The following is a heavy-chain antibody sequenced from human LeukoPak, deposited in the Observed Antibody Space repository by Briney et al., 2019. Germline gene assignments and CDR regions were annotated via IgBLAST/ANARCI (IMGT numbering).Heavy chain of an antibody. V-gene: IGHV1-2*02. Sequence: AASVKVSCKASGYTFTGCYMHWVRQAPGQGLEWMGWINPNSGGTNYAQKFQGRVTMTRDTSISTAYMELSRLRSDDTAVHYCARETTVTTNFDYWGQGTLVTVSS. CDR2: INPNSGGT. CDR3: ARETTVTTNFDY. D-gene: IGHD4-17*01. CDR1: GYTFTGCY. J-gene: IGHJ4*02.